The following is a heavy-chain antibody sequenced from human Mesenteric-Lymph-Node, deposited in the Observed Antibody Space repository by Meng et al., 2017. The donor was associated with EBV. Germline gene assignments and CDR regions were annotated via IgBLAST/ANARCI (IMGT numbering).Heavy chain of an antibody. CDR2: VYHSGSA. Sequence: QVQLQESGPGLVKPSGTLSLPCAVSGGSISSSNWWSWVRQPPGKGLEWIGEVYHSGSANYNPSLKSRVTISVDKSKNQFSLNLSSVTAADTAVYYCARVGYNYVYYFDYWGQGTLVTVSS. J-gene: IGHJ4*02. CDR1: GGSISSSNW. V-gene: IGHV4-4*02. CDR3: ARVGYNYVYYFDY. D-gene: IGHD5-18*01.